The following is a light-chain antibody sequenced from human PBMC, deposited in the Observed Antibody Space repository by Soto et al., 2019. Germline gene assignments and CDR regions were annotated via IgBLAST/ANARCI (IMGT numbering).Light chain of an antibody. Sequence: SYELTQPPSVSVAPGQTAKITCGGNTTGGDSVHWYQQKPGQAPVVVVYDDSDRPSGIPERFSGSNSGNTATLTISRVEAGDEADYYCQVWDSTSDHRGVVFGGGTKLTVL. CDR3: QVWDSTSDHRGVV. J-gene: IGLJ2*01. V-gene: IGLV3-21*02. CDR1: TTGGDS. CDR2: DDS.